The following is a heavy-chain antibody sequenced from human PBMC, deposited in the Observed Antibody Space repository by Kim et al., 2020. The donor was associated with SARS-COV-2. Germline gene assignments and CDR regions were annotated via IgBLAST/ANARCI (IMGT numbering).Heavy chain of an antibody. V-gene: IGHV4-31*03. D-gene: IGHD6-13*01. J-gene: IGHJ6*02. CDR3: ARERQQLGDV. CDR2: IYYSGST. Sequence: SETLSLTCTVSGGSISSGGYYWSWIRQHPGKGLEWIGYIYYSGSTYYNPSLKSRVTISVDTSKNQFSLKLSSVTAADTAVYYCARERQQLGDVWGQGTTVTVSS. CDR1: GGSISSGGYY.